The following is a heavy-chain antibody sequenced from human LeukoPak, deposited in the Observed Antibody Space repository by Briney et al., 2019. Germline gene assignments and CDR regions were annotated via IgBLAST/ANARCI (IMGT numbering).Heavy chain of an antibody. V-gene: IGHV3-23*01. CDR3: AKDRRPNYYGSGSCSFAHYYYYMDV. Sequence: GGSLRLSCAASGFTFSSYGMSWVRQAPGKGLEWVSAISGSGGSTYYADSVKGRFTISRDNSKNTLYLQMNSLRAEDTAVYYCAKDRRPNYYGSGSCSFAHYYYYMDVWGIGTTVTISS. J-gene: IGHJ6*03. CDR1: GFTFSSYG. D-gene: IGHD3-10*01. CDR2: ISGSGGST.